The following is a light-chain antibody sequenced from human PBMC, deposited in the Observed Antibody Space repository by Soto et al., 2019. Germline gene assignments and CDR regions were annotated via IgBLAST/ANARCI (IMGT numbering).Light chain of an antibody. CDR2: GAS. J-gene: IGKJ5*01. CDR1: QSVNTN. V-gene: IGKV3-20*01. CDR3: QQYGSSPIT. Sequence: EIVMTQSPPTLSVSPGERATFSCRASQSVNTNLAWYQLKPGQAPRLLIYGASIRATGVPARFSGSGSGTDYTLTISRLEPEDFAVYYCQQYGSSPITVGQGTRLEI.